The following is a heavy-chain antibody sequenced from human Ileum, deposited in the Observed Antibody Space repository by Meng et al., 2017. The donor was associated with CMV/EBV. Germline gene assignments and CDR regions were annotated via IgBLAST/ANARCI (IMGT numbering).Heavy chain of an antibody. CDR1: GGSLSSGGSY. J-gene: IGHJ4*02. D-gene: IGHD3-10*01. CDR2: LYYRGST. Sequence: SGGSLSSGGSYWSWLRQHPGTGLEWIGYLYYRGSTYYTPSLKSRVTISVDTSKNQFSLKLSSVTAADTAVYYCARAFMVRGVIYFDYWGQGTLVTVSS. V-gene: IGHV4-31*02. CDR3: ARAFMVRGVIYFDY.